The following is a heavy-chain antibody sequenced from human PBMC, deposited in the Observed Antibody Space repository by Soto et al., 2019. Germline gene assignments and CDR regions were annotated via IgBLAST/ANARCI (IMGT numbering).Heavy chain of an antibody. V-gene: IGHV1-8*01. Sequence: QVQLVQSGTEVRKPGASVKVSCKASGYTFTSYDINWVRQATGQGLEWMGWMNPNSGNTGYAQKFQGRVTMTRNTYISTAYMELSSLKAEDTAVYYCARERTGTTSMDVWGQGTTVTVSS. J-gene: IGHJ6*02. CDR3: ARERTGTTSMDV. CDR1: GYTFTSYD. D-gene: IGHD1-1*01. CDR2: MNPNSGNT.